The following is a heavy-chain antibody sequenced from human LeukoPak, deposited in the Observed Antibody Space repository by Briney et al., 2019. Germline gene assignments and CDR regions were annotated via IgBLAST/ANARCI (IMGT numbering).Heavy chain of an antibody. J-gene: IGHJ4*02. CDR2: MKQDGSEK. CDR3: ARGVTSGVDYFDY. CDR1: GFTFSNYW. V-gene: IGHV3-7*04. Sequence: AGGSLRLSCAASGFTFSNYWMTRVRQAPGKGLEWVANMKQDGSEKYYVDSVKGRFTISRDNAENSLYLQMNSLRAEDTAVYYCARGVTSGVDYFDYWGQGTLVTVSS. D-gene: IGHD2-21*01.